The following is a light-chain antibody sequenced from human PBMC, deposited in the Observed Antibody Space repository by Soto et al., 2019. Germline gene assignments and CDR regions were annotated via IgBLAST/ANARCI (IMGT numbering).Light chain of an antibody. J-gene: IGKJ4*01. CDR3: QEYKSYWLS. V-gene: IGKV1-9*01. Sequence: DHHVTQSPSFLSASVGDIVNTTCRASQDISNYLGWYQQKPGTAHKILIYAASTLQSGVPSRFSGRGSGTACNLTISRLQADDFATYYCQEYKSYWLSFGGGTKVDI. CDR1: QDISNY. CDR2: AAS.